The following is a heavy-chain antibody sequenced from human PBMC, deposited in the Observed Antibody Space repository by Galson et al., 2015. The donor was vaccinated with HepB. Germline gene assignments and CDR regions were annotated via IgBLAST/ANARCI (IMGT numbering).Heavy chain of an antibody. D-gene: IGHD6-19*01. J-gene: IGHJ6*02. V-gene: IGHV3-33*08. CDR2: IWYDGSNK. Sequence: SLRLSCAASGFTFSSYGMHWVRQAPGKGLEWVAVIWYDGSNKYYADYVKGRFTISRDNSKNTLYLQMNSLRAEDTAVYYCARLQWLPPDNYYYGMDVWGQGTTVTVSS. CDR3: ARLQWLPPDNYYYGMDV. CDR1: GFTFSSYG.